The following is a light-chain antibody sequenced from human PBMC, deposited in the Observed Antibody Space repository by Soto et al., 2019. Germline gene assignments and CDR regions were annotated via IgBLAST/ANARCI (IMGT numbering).Light chain of an antibody. CDR3: ASYAGSINWV. J-gene: IGLJ3*02. CDR1: SSDVGGYNY. Sequence: QSVLTQPPSASGSPGHSVTISCTGTSSDVGGYNYVSWYQQHPGKAPKLMVFEVSKRPSGVPDRFSGSKSGNTASLTVSGLQAEDEADYYCASYAGSINWVFGGGTKLAVL. V-gene: IGLV2-8*01. CDR2: EVS.